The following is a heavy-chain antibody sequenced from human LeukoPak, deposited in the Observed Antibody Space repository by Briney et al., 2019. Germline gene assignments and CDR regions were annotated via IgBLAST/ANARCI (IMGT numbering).Heavy chain of an antibody. Sequence: GGSLRLSCAASGNYWMHWVRQAPGKGLVWVSHINSDGSWTCYADSVKGRFTISKDNAKNTVYLQMNNLRAEDTAVYYCVSFYETDWGRGTLVTVSS. D-gene: IGHD2/OR15-2a*01. CDR1: GNYW. J-gene: IGHJ4*02. CDR3: VSFYETD. CDR2: INSDGSWT. V-gene: IGHV3-74*01.